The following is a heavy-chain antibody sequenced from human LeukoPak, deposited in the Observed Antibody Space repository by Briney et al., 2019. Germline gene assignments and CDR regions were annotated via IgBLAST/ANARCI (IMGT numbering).Heavy chain of an antibody. CDR2: IIPIFGTA. J-gene: IGHJ1*01. CDR3: ARDDYYDSSGYYYFQH. CDR1: GGTFNSYA. V-gene: IGHV1-69*06. D-gene: IGHD3-22*01. Sequence: ASVKVSCKASGGTFNSYAISWVRQAPGQGLEWMGGIIPIFGTAKYAQKFQGRVTITADKSTSTAYMELSSLRSEDTAVYYCARDDYYDSSGYYYFQHWGQGTLVTVSS.